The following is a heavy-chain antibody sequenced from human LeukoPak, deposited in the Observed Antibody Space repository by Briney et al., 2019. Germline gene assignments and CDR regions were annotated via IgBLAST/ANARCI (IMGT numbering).Heavy chain of an antibody. CDR1: GGSFSGYY. CDR3: ARDYRYCSSTSCYRSDDAFDI. D-gene: IGHD2-2*02. V-gene: IGHV4-34*01. Sequence: PSETLSLTCAVYGGSFSGYYWSWIRQPPGKGLEWIGEINHSGSTNYNPSLKSRVTMSVDTSKNQFSLKLSSVTAADTAVYYCARDYRYCSSTSCYRSDDAFDIWGQGTMVTVSS. CDR2: INHSGST. J-gene: IGHJ3*02.